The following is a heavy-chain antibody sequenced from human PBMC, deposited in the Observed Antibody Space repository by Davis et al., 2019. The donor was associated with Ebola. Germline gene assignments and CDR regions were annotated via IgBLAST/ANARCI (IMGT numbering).Heavy chain of an antibody. CDR3: ARDSGDFWSGYPFDP. CDR2: IIPILGIA. CDR1: GGTFSSYA. J-gene: IGHJ5*02. V-gene: IGHV1-69*04. Sequence: SVKVSCKASGGTFSSYAISWVRQAPGQGLEWMGRIIPILGIANYAQKFQGRVTITADKSTSAAYMELSSLRSEDTAVYYCARDSGDFWSGYPFDPWGQGTLVTVSS. D-gene: IGHD3-3*01.